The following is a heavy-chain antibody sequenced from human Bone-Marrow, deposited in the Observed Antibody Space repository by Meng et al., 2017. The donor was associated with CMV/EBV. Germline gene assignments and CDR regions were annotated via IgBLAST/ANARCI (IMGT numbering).Heavy chain of an antibody. Sequence: GSLRLSCAVYGGSFSGYYWSWIRQPPGKGLEWIGEINHSGSTNYNPSLKSRVTISVDTSKNQFSLKLSSVTAADTAVYYCARDSNSQLLGPFDPWGQGTLVTVSS. J-gene: IGHJ5*02. CDR3: ARDSNSQLLGPFDP. V-gene: IGHV4-34*01. D-gene: IGHD5-18*01. CDR2: INHSGST. CDR1: GGSFSGYY.